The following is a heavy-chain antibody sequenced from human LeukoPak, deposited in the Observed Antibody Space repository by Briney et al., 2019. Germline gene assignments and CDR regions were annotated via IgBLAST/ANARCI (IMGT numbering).Heavy chain of an antibody. CDR2: IIPIFGTA. D-gene: IGHD6-13*01. Sequence: GSSVKVSCKASGGTFSSYAISWVRQAPGQGLEWMGGIIPIFGTANYAQKFQGRVTITTDESTSTAYMELSSLRSEDTAVYYCARGGGDRYSSSETHYYYCMDVWGKGTTVTVSS. CDR3: ARGGGDRYSSSETHYYYCMDV. CDR1: GGTFSSYA. J-gene: IGHJ6*03. V-gene: IGHV1-69*05.